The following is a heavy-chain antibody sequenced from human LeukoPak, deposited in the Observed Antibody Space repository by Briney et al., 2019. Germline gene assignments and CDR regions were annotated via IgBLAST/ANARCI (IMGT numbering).Heavy chain of an antibody. Sequence: GGSLRLSCAASGFTFVDYAMHWGRQAPGRGLEWGSGISWNSGSIGYADSVKGRFTISRDNAKNSLYLQMNSVRAEDTALYYCAKDKRGSSGYSPGAFDIWGQGTMVTVSS. CDR3: AKDKRGSSGYSPGAFDI. J-gene: IGHJ3*02. CDR2: ISWNSGSI. V-gene: IGHV3-9*01. D-gene: IGHD3-22*01. CDR1: GFTFVDYA.